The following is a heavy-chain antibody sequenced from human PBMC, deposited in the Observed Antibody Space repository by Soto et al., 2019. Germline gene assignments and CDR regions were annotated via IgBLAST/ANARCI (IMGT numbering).Heavy chain of an antibody. Sequence: QVQLQQWGAGLLKPSETLSLTCAVYGGSFSGYYWSWIRQPPGKGLEWIGEINHSGRTNYNPSLKSRVTISVDTSKNQFSLKLSSVTAADTAVYYCARARQGDGYDYMIDYWGQGTLVTVSS. CDR1: GGSFSGYY. CDR3: ARARQGDGYDYMIDY. CDR2: INHSGRT. J-gene: IGHJ4*02. D-gene: IGHD5-12*01. V-gene: IGHV4-34*01.